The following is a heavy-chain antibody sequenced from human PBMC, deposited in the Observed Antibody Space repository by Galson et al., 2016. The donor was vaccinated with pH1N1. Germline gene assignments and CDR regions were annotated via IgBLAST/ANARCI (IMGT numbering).Heavy chain of an antibody. V-gene: IGHV1-69*13. CDR1: GGTFRTYA. CDR2: IIAIFGTK. CDR3: ASGRTYYGNYFDY. J-gene: IGHJ4*02. D-gene: IGHD1-26*01. Sequence: SVKVSCKASGGTFRTYAISWVRQAPGQGLEWMGRIIAIFGTKHYAQTFQGRVTITADESTGTAFMELSSLKSEDTAVYYCASGRTYYGNYFDYWGRGTLVTVSS.